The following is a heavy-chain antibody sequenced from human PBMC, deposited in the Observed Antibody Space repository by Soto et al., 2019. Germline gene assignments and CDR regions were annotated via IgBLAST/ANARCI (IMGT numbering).Heavy chain of an antibody. CDR2: ISAHNGNT. CDR1: GYAFTTYG. D-gene: IGHD1-1*01. CDR3: ARGRYGDY. Sequence: QVHLVQSGAEVKKPGASVKVSCKGSGYAFTTYGITWVRQAPGQGLEWMGWISAHNGNTNYAQKLQGRVTVTRDTPTSTAYRELRSLRSDDTAVYYCARGRYGDYWGQGALVTVPS. V-gene: IGHV1-18*01. J-gene: IGHJ4*02.